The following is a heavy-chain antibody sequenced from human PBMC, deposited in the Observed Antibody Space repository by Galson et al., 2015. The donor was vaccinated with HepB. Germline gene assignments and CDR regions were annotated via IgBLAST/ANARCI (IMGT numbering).Heavy chain of an antibody. CDR3: ARLRAYGKAGGCFCDC. V-gene: IGHV1-46*02. CDR2: VNSRGGTA. CDR1: GYNFNDYY. D-gene: IGHD2-21*01. Sequence: SVKVSCKASGYNFNDYYLHWVRQAPGQGLEWMGVVNSRGGTARSAQKFQGRVNMTRDTSTNSVFLEVRSLMVEDTAVYYCARLRAYGKAGGCFCDCWGQGTPVPVSS. J-gene: IGHJ4*02.